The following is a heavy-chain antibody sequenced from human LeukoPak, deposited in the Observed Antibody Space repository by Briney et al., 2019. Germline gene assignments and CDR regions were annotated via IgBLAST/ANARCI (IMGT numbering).Heavy chain of an antibody. D-gene: IGHD7-27*01. CDR2: IYYSGST. V-gene: IGHV4-59*01. CDR1: GGSISSYY. J-gene: IGHJ4*02. CDR3: AGTGDVLRY. Sequence: PSETLSLTCTVSGGSISSYYWSWIRQPPGKGLEWIGYIYYSGSTNYNPSLKSRVTISVDTSKNQFSLKLSSVTAADTAVYYCAGTGDVLRYWGQGTLVTVSS.